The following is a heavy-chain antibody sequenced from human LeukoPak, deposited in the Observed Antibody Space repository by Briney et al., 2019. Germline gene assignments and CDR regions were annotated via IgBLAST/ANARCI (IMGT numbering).Heavy chain of an antibody. D-gene: IGHD1-26*01. CDR3: ARIYGWTTSGTYELTDY. J-gene: IGHJ4*02. CDR1: GFTFTDYY. V-gene: IGHV1-2*06. CDR2: INLNSGAT. Sequence: ASVKVSCKASGFTFTDYYIHWVRQAPGQGLEWMGRINLNSGATNCAQKFQDKVTMTRDTSITTAYMELRSLTSDDTAIYYCARIYGWTTSGTYELTDYWGQGTLAAVSS.